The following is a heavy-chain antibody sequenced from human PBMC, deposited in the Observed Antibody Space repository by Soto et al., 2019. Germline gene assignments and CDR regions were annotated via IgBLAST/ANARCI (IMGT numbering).Heavy chain of an antibody. V-gene: IGHV4-39*01. CDR3: ARPGDGDYVGGYFHY. CDR1: GGSISSSSYY. J-gene: IGHJ4*02. D-gene: IGHD4-17*01. CDR2: IYYSGST. Sequence: PSETLSLTCTVSGGSISSSSYYWGWIRQPPGKGLEWIGSIYYSGSTYYNPSLKSRVTISVDTSKNQFSLKLSSVTAADTAVYYCARPGDGDYVGGYFHYWGQGTLVTVSS.